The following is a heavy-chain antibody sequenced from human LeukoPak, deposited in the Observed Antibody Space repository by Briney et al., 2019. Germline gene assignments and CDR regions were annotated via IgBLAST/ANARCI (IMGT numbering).Heavy chain of an antibody. Sequence: PSETLSLTCTVSGGSISSYYWSWIRRPPGKGLEWIGYIYYSGSTNYNPSLKSRVTISVDTSKNQFSLKLSSVTAADTAVYYCAREKVYYDFWSGYSWHDAFDIWGQGTMVTVSS. J-gene: IGHJ3*02. CDR1: GGSISSYY. D-gene: IGHD3-3*01. V-gene: IGHV4-59*01. CDR3: AREKVYYDFWSGYSWHDAFDI. CDR2: IYYSGST.